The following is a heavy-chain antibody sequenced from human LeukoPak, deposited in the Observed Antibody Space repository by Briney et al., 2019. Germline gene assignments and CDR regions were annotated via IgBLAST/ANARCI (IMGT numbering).Heavy chain of an antibody. D-gene: IGHD6-19*01. V-gene: IGHV1-3*01. CDR3: ATAPGIAVAGPLDY. J-gene: IGHJ4*02. CDR2: INAGNGNT. CDR1: GYTFTSYA. Sequence: ASVKVSCKASGYTFTSYAMHWVRQAPGQRLEWMGWINAGNGNTKYSQKFQGRVTITRDTSASTAYMELSGLRSEDTAVYYCATAPGIAVAGPLDYWGQGTLVTVSS.